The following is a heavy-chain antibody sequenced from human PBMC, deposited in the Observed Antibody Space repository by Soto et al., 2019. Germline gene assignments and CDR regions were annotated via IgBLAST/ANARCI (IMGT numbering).Heavy chain of an antibody. V-gene: IGHV4-59*01. Sequence: SETLSLTCTVSGGSISSYYWSWIRQPPGKGLEWIGYIYYSGSTNYNPSLKSRVTISVDTSKNQFSLKLSSVTAADTAVYYCARVERYSSSYYRDVWGKGTTVTVS. CDR1: GGSISSYY. J-gene: IGHJ6*03. CDR2: IYYSGST. D-gene: IGHD6-6*01. CDR3: ARVERYSSSYYRDV.